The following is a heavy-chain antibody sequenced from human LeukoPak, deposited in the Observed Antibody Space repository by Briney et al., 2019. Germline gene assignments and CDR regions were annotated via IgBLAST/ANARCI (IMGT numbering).Heavy chain of an antibody. Sequence: ASVKVSCKASGYTFTSYGISWVRQAPGQGLEWMGWISAYNGNTNYAQKLQGRVTMTTDTSTSTAYMELRSLRSDDTAVYYCARDWYYGSGSYSGVDYWGQGTLVTVSS. CDR1: GYTFTSYG. D-gene: IGHD3-10*01. J-gene: IGHJ4*02. V-gene: IGHV1-18*01. CDR3: ARDWYYGSGSYSGVDY. CDR2: ISAYNGNT.